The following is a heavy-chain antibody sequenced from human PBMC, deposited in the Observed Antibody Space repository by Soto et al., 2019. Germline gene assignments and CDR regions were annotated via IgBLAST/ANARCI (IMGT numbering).Heavy chain of an antibody. CDR2: IYHSGST. Sequence: PSETLSLTCAVSGGSISSGGYSWSWIRQPPGKGLEWIGYIYHSGSTYYNPSLKSRVTISVDRSKNQFSLKLSSVTAADTAVYYCARESWFGVNNWFDPRGQGTLVTVSS. CDR1: GGSISSGGYS. V-gene: IGHV4-30-2*01. D-gene: IGHD3-10*01. CDR3: ARESWFGVNNWFDP. J-gene: IGHJ5*02.